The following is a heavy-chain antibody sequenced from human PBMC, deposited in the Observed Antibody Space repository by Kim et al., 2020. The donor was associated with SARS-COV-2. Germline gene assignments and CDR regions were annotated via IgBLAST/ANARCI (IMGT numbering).Heavy chain of an antibody. Sequence: ASVKVSCKASGYTFTNDLITWVRQAPGQGLEWMGWISAYNGDTNYAQNFQGRVTLTTDTSTSTAYMELRSLRSDDTAVYYCARLSNIVGTTKGSAFDIWGQGTMVTVSS. CDR1: GYTFTNDL. D-gene: IGHD1-26*01. J-gene: IGHJ3*02. CDR2: ISAYNGDT. V-gene: IGHV1-18*01. CDR3: ARLSNIVGTTKGSAFDI.